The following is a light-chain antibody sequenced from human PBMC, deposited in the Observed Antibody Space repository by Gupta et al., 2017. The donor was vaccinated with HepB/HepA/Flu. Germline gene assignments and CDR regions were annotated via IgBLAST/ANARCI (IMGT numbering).Light chain of an antibody. CDR1: QSILYSSTNKNF. CDR2: WAS. CDR3: HQYYNIPYT. Sequence: DIVLTQSPDSLAVSLGERATINCRSSQSILYSSTNKNFLAWYQQKPGQPPKLLIYWASVRGSGVPDRFSGSESGTDFTLTISSLQAEDVAVYYCHQYYNIPYTFGQGTKLEIK. V-gene: IGKV4-1*01. J-gene: IGKJ2*01.